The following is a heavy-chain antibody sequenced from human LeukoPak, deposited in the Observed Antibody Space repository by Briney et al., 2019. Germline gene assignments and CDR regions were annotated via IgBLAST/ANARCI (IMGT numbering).Heavy chain of an antibody. CDR3: ARALRPASWYSSSPPLDY. CDR2: IHHSGST. J-gene: IGHJ4*02. D-gene: IGHD6-6*01. Sequence: KSSETLSLTCAVSGGSISNRDWWSWVRQPPGKGLEWIGQIHHSGSTNYNPSLKSRVTISVDTSKNQFSLKLSSVTAADTAVYYCARALRPASWYSSSPPLDYWGQGTLVTVSS. CDR1: GGSISNRDW. V-gene: IGHV4-4*02.